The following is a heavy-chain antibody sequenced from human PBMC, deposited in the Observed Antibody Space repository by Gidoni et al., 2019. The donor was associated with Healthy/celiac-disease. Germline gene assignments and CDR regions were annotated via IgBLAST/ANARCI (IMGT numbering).Heavy chain of an antibody. D-gene: IGHD6-13*01. V-gene: IGHV1-69*06. CDR3: ARGEDIAAAGNENWFDP. Sequence: QVQLVQSGAEVKKPGSSVKVSCKASGGTFSSYAISWVRQAPGQGLEWMGGIIPIFGTANYAQKFQGRVTITADKSTSTAYMELSSLRSEDTAVYYCARGEDIAAAGNENWFDPWGQGTLVTVSS. CDR2: IIPIFGTA. CDR1: GGTFSSYA. J-gene: IGHJ5*02.